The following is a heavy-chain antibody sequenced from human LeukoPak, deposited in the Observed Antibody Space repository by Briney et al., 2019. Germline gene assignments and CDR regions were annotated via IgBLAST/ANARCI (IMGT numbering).Heavy chain of an antibody. Sequence: PPETLSLTCTVSGGSISSYYWSWIRQPPGKGLEWIGSIYYSGSTYYNPSLKSRVTISVDTSKNQFSLKLSSVTAADTAVYYCARLDSSSWYVGRKYYYYYMDVWGKGTTVTISS. J-gene: IGHJ6*03. CDR3: ARLDSSSWYVGRKYYYYYMDV. D-gene: IGHD6-13*01. CDR2: IYYSGST. V-gene: IGHV4-39*01. CDR1: GGSISSYY.